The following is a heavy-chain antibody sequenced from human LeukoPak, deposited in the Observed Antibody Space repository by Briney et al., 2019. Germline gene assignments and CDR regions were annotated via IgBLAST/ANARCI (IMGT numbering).Heavy chain of an antibody. CDR2: LRKDATYS. CDR1: GFPFSSYG. D-gene: IGHD1-26*01. CDR3: ASEGPTRGTLHY. J-gene: IGHJ4*02. Sequence: PGGPLRLSCAESGFPFSSYGMYWVRQTPDKGLQWVAYLRKDATYSNYADSVRGRFTISRDNSKNTLDLQMSSLRVEDTAVYYCASEGPTRGTLHYWGEGTLVTVSS. V-gene: IGHV3-30*02.